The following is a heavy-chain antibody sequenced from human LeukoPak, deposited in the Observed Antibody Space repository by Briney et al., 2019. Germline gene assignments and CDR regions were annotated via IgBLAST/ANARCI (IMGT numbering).Heavy chain of an antibody. D-gene: IGHD2-2*01. J-gene: IGHJ3*02. Sequence: ASVKVSCKASGYTFTSYGISWVRQAPGQGLEWMGCISAYNGNTNYAQKLQGRVTMTTDTSTSTAYMELRSLRSDDTAVYYCARYTGGPLYCSSTSCYLPDAFDIWGKGTMVTVSS. CDR3: ARYTGGPLYCSSTSCYLPDAFDI. V-gene: IGHV1-18*01. CDR2: ISAYNGNT. CDR1: GYTFTSYG.